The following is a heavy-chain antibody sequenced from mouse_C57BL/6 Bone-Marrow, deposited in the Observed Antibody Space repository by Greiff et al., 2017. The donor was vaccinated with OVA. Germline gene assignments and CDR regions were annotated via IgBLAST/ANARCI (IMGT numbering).Heavy chain of an antibody. CDR1: GFSLTSYA. D-gene: IGHD1-1*01. J-gene: IGHJ4*01. CDR3: ARNPLMTTVVATDYAMDY. V-gene: IGHV2-9-1*01. CDR2: IWTGGGT. Sequence: VKLVESGPGLVAPSQSLSITCTVSGFSLTSYAISWVRQPPGKGLEWLGVIWTGGGTNYNSALNSSLSISKDNSKSHVFLKMNSLQTDYTARYYWARNPLMTTVVATDYAMDYWGQGTSVTVSA.